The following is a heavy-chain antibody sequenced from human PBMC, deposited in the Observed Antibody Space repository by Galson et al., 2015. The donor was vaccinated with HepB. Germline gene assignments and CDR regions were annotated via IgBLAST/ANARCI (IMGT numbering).Heavy chain of an antibody. CDR2: IGDSNART. CDR3: ARRWDTLVVKH. J-gene: IGHJ1*01. D-gene: IGHD2-2*01. V-gene: IGHV3-23*01. CDR1: GFTFNVYA. Sequence: LRLSCATSGFTFNVYAMSWVRQAPGKGLEWVSSIGDSNARTYYADPVKGRFTISRDNSKNTLYLQMDSLRAEDTAIYYCARRWDTLVVKHWGQGTRVTVSS.